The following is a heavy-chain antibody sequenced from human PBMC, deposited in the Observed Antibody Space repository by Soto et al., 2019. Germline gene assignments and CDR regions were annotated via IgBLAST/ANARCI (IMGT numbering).Heavy chain of an antibody. J-gene: IGHJ6*04. CDR2: ISAYNGNT. CDR3: ARVGLHNSSWSSPYYYWGRDF. Sequence: GASVKVSCKASGYTFTSYGISWVRQAPGQGLEWMGWISAYNGNTNYAQKLQGRVTMTTDTSTSTAYMELRSLRSDDTAVYYCARVGLHNSSWSSPYYYWGRDFWGKGPTVTAS. V-gene: IGHV1-18*01. CDR1: GYTFTSYG. D-gene: IGHD6-13*01.